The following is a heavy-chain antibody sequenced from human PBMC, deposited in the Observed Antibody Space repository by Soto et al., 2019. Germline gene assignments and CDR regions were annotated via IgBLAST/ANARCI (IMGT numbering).Heavy chain of an antibody. CDR2: INPNSGGT. Sequence: ASVKVSCKASGYTFTGYYMYWVRQAPGQGLEWMGWINPNSGGTNYAQKFQGRVTMTRDMSISTAYMELSRLRSDDTAVYYCARDEDCSSTSCPFAFDIWGQGTMVTVSS. V-gene: IGHV1-2*02. CDR1: GYTFTGYY. J-gene: IGHJ3*02. D-gene: IGHD2-2*01. CDR3: ARDEDCSSTSCPFAFDI.